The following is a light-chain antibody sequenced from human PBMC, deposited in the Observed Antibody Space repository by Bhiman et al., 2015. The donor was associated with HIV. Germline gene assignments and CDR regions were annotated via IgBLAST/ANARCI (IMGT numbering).Light chain of an antibody. CDR3: GTWDSSLSAGGV. J-gene: IGLJ1*01. CDR2: QDS. V-gene: IGLV3-1*01. CDR1: KLGDKY. Sequence: SYELTQPPSVSVSPGQTASITCSGDKLGDKYACWYQQKPGQSPVLVIYQDSKRPSGIPERFSGSNSGNTATLTISRVEAGDEADYYCGTWDSSLSAGGVFGTGTKVTVL.